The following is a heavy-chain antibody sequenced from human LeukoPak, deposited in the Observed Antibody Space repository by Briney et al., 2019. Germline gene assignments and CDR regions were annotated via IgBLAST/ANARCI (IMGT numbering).Heavy chain of an antibody. CDR3: AAAPRAGRPLLPVDY. V-gene: IGHV3-23*01. CDR2: ISGGGGSA. J-gene: IGHJ4*02. CDR1: GFTFSSYA. D-gene: IGHD6-25*01. Sequence: GGSLRLSCAASGFTFSSYAMTWVRQAPGKGLEWVSSISGGGGSAYYAVSVKGRFIISRDSSKNTLYLQMSSLRDEDTAVYHCAAAPRAGRPLLPVDYWGQGTLVTVSS.